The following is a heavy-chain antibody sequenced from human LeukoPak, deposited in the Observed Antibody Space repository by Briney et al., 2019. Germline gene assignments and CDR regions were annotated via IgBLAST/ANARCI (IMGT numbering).Heavy chain of an antibody. V-gene: IGHV3-73*01. D-gene: IGHD6-13*01. CDR2: ITSKAHSYAT. CDR3: EGLISLAAAGVDFDY. CDR1: GFSFTGCD. J-gene: IGHJ4*02. Sequence: GGSLKLSCAASGFSFTGCDMHWVRQASGKGLEWVGRITSKAHSYATAYAASLKGRFTISRDDSKNTLYLHMSSLRAEDTAVYYCEGLISLAAAGVDFDYWGQGTLVTVSS.